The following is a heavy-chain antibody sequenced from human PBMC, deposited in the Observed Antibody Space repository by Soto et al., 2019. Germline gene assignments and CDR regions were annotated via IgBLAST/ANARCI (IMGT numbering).Heavy chain of an antibody. CDR3: ARETGKSHYYYYYGMDV. Sequence: SETLSLTCAVYGGSFSGYYWSWIRQPPGKGLEWIGEINHSGSTNYNPSLKSRVTIPVDTSKNQFSLKLSSVTAADTAVYYCARETGKSHYYYYYGMDVWGQGTTVTV. CDR2: INHSGST. D-gene: IGHD3-10*01. CDR1: GGSFSGYY. V-gene: IGHV4-34*01. J-gene: IGHJ6*02.